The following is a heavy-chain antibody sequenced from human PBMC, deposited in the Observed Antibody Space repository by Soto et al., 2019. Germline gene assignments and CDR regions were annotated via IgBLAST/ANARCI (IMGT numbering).Heavy chain of an antibody. Sequence: GGSLRLSCAASGLTFSSYAMSWVRQAPGKGLEWVSAISGSGGSTYYADSVKGRFTISRDNSKNTLYLQMNSLRAEDTAVYYCATSITIFVLVMRPQPDGMHVSGQGTTVTVS. D-gene: IGHD3-3*01. CDR2: ISGSGGST. CDR1: GLTFSSYA. J-gene: IGHJ6*02. V-gene: IGHV3-23*01. CDR3: ATSITIFVLVMRPQPDGMHV.